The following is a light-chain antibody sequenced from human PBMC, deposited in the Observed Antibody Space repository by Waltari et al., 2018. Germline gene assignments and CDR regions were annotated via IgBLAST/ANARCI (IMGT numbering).Light chain of an antibody. J-gene: IGKJ1*01. V-gene: IGKV3-11*01. CDR3: QQRSSWPKT. Sequence: EIVLTQSPATLSLSPGESATLSCRASRSVSTYLAWYHQKPGQAPRLLIYDTSNRATGIPARFSGNGSGTDFTLTISSLEPEDFAVYYCQQRSSWPKTFGQGTKVEIK. CDR1: RSVSTY. CDR2: DTS.